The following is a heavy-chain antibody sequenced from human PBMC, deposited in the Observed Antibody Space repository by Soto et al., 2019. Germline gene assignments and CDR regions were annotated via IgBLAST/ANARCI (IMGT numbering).Heavy chain of an antibody. CDR1: GVTFSSYA. CDR2: IIPIFGTA. CDR3: ARSQVGILVVPAAIQMDYYDYYGLDV. J-gene: IGHJ6*02. Sequence: SSVNGYCKASGVTFSSYAISWVRQAPVQGLEWMGGIIPIFGTANYAQKLQGRVTITADKATSTAYMEVSSLRSEDTAVCYCARSQVGILVVPAAIQMDYYDYYGLDVWG. D-gene: IGHD2-2*02. V-gene: IGHV1-69*06.